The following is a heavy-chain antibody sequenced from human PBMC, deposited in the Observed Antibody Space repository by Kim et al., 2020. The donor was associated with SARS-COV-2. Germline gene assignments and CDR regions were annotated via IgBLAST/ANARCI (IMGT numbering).Heavy chain of an antibody. D-gene: IGHD3-22*01. CDR1: GFTFRSYG. CDR2: ISSSSNSK. Sequence: GGSLRLSCAASGFTFRSYGMNWVRQAPGKGLEWVSYISSSSNSKYYADSVKGRFTISRDNAKDSLYLQMNGLRAEDTAVYYCARVVLVSTAAFDIWGQGTMVTVSS. V-gene: IGHV3-48*03. J-gene: IGHJ3*02. CDR3: ARVVLVSTAAFDI.